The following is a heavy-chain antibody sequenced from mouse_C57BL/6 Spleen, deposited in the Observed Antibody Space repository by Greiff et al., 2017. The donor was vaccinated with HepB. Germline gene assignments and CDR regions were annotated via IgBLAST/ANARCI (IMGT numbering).Heavy chain of an antibody. CDR1: GYTFTSYW. CDR2: IYPSDSET. CDR3: ARDAY. J-gene: IGHJ2*01. Sequence: VKQSCKASGYTFTSYWMDWVKQRPGQGLEWIGNIYPSDSETHYNQKFKDKATLTVDKSSSTAYMQLSSLTSEDSAVYYCARDAYWGQGTTLTVSS. V-gene: IGHV1-61*01.